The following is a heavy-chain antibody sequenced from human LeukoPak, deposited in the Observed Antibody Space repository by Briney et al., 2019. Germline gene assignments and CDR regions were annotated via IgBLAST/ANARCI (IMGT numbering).Heavy chain of an antibody. CDR3: ASSLNDYGDYVHY. D-gene: IGHD4-17*01. V-gene: IGHV4-39*01. CDR1: GVSISSSNSY. J-gene: IGHJ4*02. CDR2: IYYSGST. Sequence: SETLSLTCTVSGVSISSSNSYWGWIRQPPGKGLEWIGSIYYSGSTYYNPSLKSRVTISVDTSKNQLSLKLTSATAADTAVYYCASSLNDYGDYVHYWGQGTLVTVSS.